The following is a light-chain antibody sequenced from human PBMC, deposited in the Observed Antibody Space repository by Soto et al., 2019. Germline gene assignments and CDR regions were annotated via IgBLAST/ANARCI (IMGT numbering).Light chain of an antibody. J-gene: IGLJ1*01. V-gene: IGLV2-14*01. CDR2: DVS. Sequence: QSALTQPASVSGSPGQSTTISCTGTSSDVGGYNYVSWYQQHPGKAPKLMIYDVSNRPSGVSNRFSGSKSGNTASLTISGLQAEDEPDYYCSSYTSSSTLLYVFGTGTKVTV. CDR3: SSYTSSSTLLYV. CDR1: SSDVGGYNY.